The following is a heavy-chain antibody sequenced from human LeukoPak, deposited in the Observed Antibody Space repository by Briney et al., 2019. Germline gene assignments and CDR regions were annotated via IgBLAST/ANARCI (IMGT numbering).Heavy chain of an antibody. CDR1: RFTFSSYS. CDR3: ARWGTMVRGDPFDY. Sequence: GGSLRLSCAASRFTFSSYSMNWVRQAPGKGLEWVSSISSSSSYIYYADSVKGRFTISRDNAKNSLYLQMNSLRAEDTAVYYCARWGTMVRGDPFDYWGQGTLVTVSS. V-gene: IGHV3-21*01. J-gene: IGHJ4*02. CDR2: ISSSSSYI. D-gene: IGHD3-10*01.